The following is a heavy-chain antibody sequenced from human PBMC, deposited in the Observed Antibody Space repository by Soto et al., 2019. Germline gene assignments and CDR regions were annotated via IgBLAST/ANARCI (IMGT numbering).Heavy chain of an antibody. CDR3: AREDRRDGMDV. V-gene: IGHV1-69*08. CDR2: IIPILGIA. J-gene: IGHJ6*02. Sequence: QVQLVQSGAEVKKPGSSVKVSCKASGGTFSSYTISWVRQAPGQGLEWMGRIIPILGIANYAQKFQGRVTITADKSTSTTYMELSSLRSEDTAVYYCAREDRRDGMDVWGQGTTVTVSS. CDR1: GGTFSSYT. D-gene: IGHD3-10*01.